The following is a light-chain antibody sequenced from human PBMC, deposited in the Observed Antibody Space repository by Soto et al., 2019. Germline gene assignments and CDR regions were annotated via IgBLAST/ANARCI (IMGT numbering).Light chain of an antibody. CDR3: SSYTSSNTYV. V-gene: IGLV2-18*02. CDR1: SSDVGSYTR. J-gene: IGLJ1*01. CDR2: EVT. Sequence: QSVLTQPPSVSGSPGQSVTISCTGTSSDVGSYTRVSWYQQPPGTAPKVMIYEVTNRPSGVPDRFSGSKSGNTASLTISGLQAEDEADYYCSSYTSSNTYVFGTGTKVTV.